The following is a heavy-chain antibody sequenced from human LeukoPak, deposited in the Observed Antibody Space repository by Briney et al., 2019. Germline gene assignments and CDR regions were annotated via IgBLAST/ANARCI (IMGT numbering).Heavy chain of an antibody. CDR2: ISSSSSYI. CDR1: GFTSSSYS. CDR3: ARDCSSTSCYRGLDY. V-gene: IGHV3-21*01. D-gene: IGHD2-2*01. Sequence: GGSLRLSCAASGFTSSSYSMNWVRQAPGKGLEWVSSISSSSSYIYYADSVKGRFTISRDNAKNSLYLQMNSLRAEDTAVYYCARDCSSTSCYRGLDYWGQGTLVTVSS. J-gene: IGHJ4*02.